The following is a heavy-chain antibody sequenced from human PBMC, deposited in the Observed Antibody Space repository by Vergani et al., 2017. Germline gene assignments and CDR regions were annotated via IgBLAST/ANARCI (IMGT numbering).Heavy chain of an antibody. J-gene: IGHJ6*02. CDR2: IHHSGDT. Sequence: QVQLQESGPGLVKPSETLTLTCDVSDSSIMTNPYWGWFRQSPGKGLEWIGCIHHSGDTHYNSSLKSRVSISIVSSSKFSLRLTSVTAADTAIYYCARHRGSVGFFPSSYFYGMDVWGHGTTVTVSS. V-gene: IGHV4-38-2*01. CDR3: ARHRGSVGFFPSSYFYGMDV. D-gene: IGHD3-10*01. CDR1: DSSIMTNPY.